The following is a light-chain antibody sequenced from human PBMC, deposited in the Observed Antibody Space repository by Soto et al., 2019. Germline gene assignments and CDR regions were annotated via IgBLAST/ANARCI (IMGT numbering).Light chain of an antibody. CDR1: QSVSTY. CDR2: DSS. J-gene: IGKJ5*01. V-gene: IGKV3-11*01. CDR3: QQRSNWPPT. Sequence: EIVLTQSPVTLSLSPGERATLSCRASQSVSTYLGWYQQKPGQAPRLLISDSSKRATGIPARFSGSGSGTDFNLTISSLEAEDFAVYYCQQRSNWPPTFGQGTRLEMK.